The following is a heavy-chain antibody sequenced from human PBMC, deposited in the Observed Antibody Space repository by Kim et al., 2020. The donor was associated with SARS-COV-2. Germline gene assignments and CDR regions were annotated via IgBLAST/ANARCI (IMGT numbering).Heavy chain of an antibody. D-gene: IGHD3-10*01. Sequence: SPPFQGQVTISADKSISTAYLQWSSLKASDTAMYYCARLLGITMVRGIDYWGQGTLVTVSS. CDR3: ARLLGITMVRGIDY. V-gene: IGHV5-51*01. J-gene: IGHJ4*02.